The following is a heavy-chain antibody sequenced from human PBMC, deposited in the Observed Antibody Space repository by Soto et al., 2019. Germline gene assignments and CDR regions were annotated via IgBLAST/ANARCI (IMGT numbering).Heavy chain of an antibody. Sequence: VQLLESGGGLVQPGGSLRLSCAASGFTFSSYAMSWVRQAPGKGLEWVSGISGSGVSTYYADSVKGRFTISRDNSTSTLYLQMNSLRAEDTAVYYCAKDRERIATRSIDYWGQGTLVTVSS. CDR2: ISGSGVST. V-gene: IGHV3-23*01. CDR1: GFTFSSYA. D-gene: IGHD6-6*01. CDR3: AKDRERIATRSIDY. J-gene: IGHJ4*02.